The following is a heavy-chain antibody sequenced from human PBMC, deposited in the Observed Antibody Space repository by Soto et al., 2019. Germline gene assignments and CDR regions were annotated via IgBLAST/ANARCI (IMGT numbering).Heavy chain of an antibody. V-gene: IGHV3-21*01. Sequence: PGGSPRLSCEASGFTFSSYSMNWVRQAPGKGLEWVSSISSSSSYIYYADSVKGRFTISRDNAKNSLYLQMNSLRAEDTAVYYCARMGSQRYYYYGMDVWGQGTTVTVSS. D-gene: IGHD6-25*01. CDR1: GFTFSSYS. CDR3: ARMGSQRYYYYGMDV. J-gene: IGHJ6*02. CDR2: ISSSSSYI.